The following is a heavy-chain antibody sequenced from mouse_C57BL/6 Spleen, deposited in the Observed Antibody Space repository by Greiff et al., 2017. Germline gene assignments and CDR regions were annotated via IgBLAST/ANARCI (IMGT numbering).Heavy chain of an antibody. D-gene: IGHD2-1*01. V-gene: IGHV1-80*01. J-gene: IGHJ3*01. CDR2: LYPGDGDT. CDR3: ARTPYGNSAWFAY. CDR1: GYAFSSYW. Sequence: VKLQESGAELVKPGASVKISCKASGYAFSSYWMNWVKQRPGQGLEWIGQLYPGDGDTNYNGKFKGKATLTADKSSSTAYMQLSSLTSEDSAVYFGARTPYGNSAWFAYWGQGTLVTVSA.